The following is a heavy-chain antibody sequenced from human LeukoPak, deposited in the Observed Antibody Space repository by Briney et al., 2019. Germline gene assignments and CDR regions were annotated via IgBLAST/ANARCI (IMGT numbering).Heavy chain of an antibody. D-gene: IGHD3-3*01. CDR2: ISGDGSST. V-gene: IGHV3-74*01. Sequence: GGSLRLSCAGSGFTFSSDWMHWVRQAPGEGLVWISRISGDGSSTAYAGSVKGRFSISRDNAKNMLYLQMNSLRAEDTAIYYCSRALGGGTTGWGQGTLVTVS. CDR3: SRALGGGTTG. CDR1: GFTFSSDW. J-gene: IGHJ4*02.